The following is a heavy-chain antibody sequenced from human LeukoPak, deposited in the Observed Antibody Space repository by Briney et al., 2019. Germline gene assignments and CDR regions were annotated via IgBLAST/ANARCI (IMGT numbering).Heavy chain of an antibody. CDR2: INPNSGGT. D-gene: IGHD6-19*01. Sequence: GASVKVSCKASGYTFTNYYMNWVRQAPGQGLEWMGRINPNSGGTNYAQKFQGRVTMTRDTSISTAYMELSRLRSDDTAVYYCARDYGSGWYNYWGQGTLVTVSS. CDR1: GYTFTNYY. J-gene: IGHJ4*02. V-gene: IGHV1-2*06. CDR3: ARDYGSGWYNY.